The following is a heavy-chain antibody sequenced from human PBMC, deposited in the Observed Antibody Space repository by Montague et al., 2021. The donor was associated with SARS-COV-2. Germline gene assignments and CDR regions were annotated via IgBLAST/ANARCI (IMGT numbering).Heavy chain of an antibody. CDR3: ARQRKATVVTYLLFDY. Sequence: SETLSLTCTVSGGSISSYYWSWIRQPPGKGLEWIGYICYSGSTNYNPSLKSRVTISVDTSKNQFSLKLSSVTAADTAVYYCARQRKATVVTYLLFDYWGQGTLVTVSS. CDR2: ICYSGST. J-gene: IGHJ4*02. D-gene: IGHD4-23*01. V-gene: IGHV4-59*08. CDR1: GGSISSYY.